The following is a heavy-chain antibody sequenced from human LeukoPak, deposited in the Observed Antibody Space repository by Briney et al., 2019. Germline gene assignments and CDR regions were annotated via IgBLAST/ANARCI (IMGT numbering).Heavy chain of an antibody. J-gene: IGHJ4*02. Sequence: SETLSLTCAVYGGSFSGYYWSWIRQPPGKGLEWIGRIYTSGSTNYNPSLKSRVTISVDTSKNQFSLKLSSVTAADTAVYYCASLSSGWYGYWGQGTLVTVSS. CDR3: ASLSSGWYGY. CDR2: IYTSGST. CDR1: GGSFSGYY. D-gene: IGHD6-19*01. V-gene: IGHV4-59*10.